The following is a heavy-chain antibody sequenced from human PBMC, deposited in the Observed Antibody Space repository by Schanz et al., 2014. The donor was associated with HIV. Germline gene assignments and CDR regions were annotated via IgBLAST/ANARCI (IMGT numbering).Heavy chain of an antibody. V-gene: IGHV4-31*03. CDR2: IYYSGST. D-gene: IGHD1-1*01. CDR1: GGSISNGGYY. Sequence: QVHLQESGPGLVKPSQTLSLTCTVSGGSISNGGYYWSWIRQRPGKGLEWIAYIYYSGSTYYNPSLQSRTTISLDTSKTRFSLRLNSVTAADTAVYYCARENHQPTGTHEVGKPQYRSGLDVWGQGTTVTVSS. CDR3: ARENHQPTGTHEVGKPQYRSGLDV. J-gene: IGHJ6*02.